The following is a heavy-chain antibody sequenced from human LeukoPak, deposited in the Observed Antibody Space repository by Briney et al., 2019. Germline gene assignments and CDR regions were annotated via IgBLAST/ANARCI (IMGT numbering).Heavy chain of an antibody. CDR3: ARDLTQSSSSRGY. J-gene: IGHJ4*02. D-gene: IGHD6-6*01. V-gene: IGHV1-2*02. Sequence: GASVKVSCKASGYTFTGYYMHWVRQAPGQGLEWMGWINPNSGGTNYAQKSQGRVTMTRDTSISTAYMELSRLRSDDTAVYYCARDLTQSSSSRGYWGQGTLVTVSS. CDR1: GYTFTGYY. CDR2: INPNSGGT.